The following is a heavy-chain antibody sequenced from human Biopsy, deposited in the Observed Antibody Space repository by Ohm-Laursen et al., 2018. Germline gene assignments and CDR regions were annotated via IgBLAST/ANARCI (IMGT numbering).Heavy chain of an antibody. Sequence: GASVKVSCNASGDSFTGYAIGWVRQAPGQGLEWMGGIIPIPNVATYAQKFQGRITITADESTSTAYMELSSLTSDDTAVYFCARGEGSSWFDPWGHGTLVTVSS. CDR2: IIPIPNVA. J-gene: IGHJ5*02. V-gene: IGHV1-69*10. CDR1: GDSFTGYA. CDR3: ARGEGSSWFDP. D-gene: IGHD1-26*01.